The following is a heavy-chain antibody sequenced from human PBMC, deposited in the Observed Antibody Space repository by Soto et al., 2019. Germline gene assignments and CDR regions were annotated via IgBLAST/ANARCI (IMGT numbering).Heavy chain of an antibody. CDR2: IYYSGST. CDR3: ARQDYDFWSGYSHLRFDP. J-gene: IGHJ5*02. V-gene: IGHV4-39*01. CDR1: GGSISSSSYY. Sequence: QLQLQESGPGLVKPSETLSLTCTVSGGSISSSSYYWGWIRQPPGKGLEWIGSIYYSGSTYYNPSLMSRVTISVDTSKNQFSLKLSSVTAADTAVYYCARQDYDFWSGYSHLRFDPWGQGTLVTVSS. D-gene: IGHD3-3*01.